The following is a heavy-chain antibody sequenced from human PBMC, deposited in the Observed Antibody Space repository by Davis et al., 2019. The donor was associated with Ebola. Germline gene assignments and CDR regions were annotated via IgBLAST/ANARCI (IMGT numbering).Heavy chain of an antibody. V-gene: IGHV3-48*02. CDR1: GFTFSSYS. D-gene: IGHD3/OR15-3a*01. CDR2: ISSSGSII. Sequence: GGSLRLSCVASGFTFSSYSTNCVRQAPGNGLERASYISSSGSIIYYADSAKGRFTISRDNALKSLYLQMNSLRDEDTAVYYCARVDGFHYGMDVWGQGTTVTVSS. CDR3: ARVDGFHYGMDV. J-gene: IGHJ6*02.